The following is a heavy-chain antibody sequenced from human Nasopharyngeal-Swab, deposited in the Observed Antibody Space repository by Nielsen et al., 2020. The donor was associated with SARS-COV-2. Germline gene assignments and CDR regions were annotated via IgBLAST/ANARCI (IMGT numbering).Heavy chain of an antibody. CDR2: IYYSGST. CDR3: ARAGVGGAFDI. D-gene: IGHD3-16*01. CDR1: GGSISSYY. Sequence: ESLKISCTVSGGSISSYYWSWIRQPPGKGLEWIGYIYYSGSTNYNPSLKSRVTISVDTSKNRSSMKLSYVTAADTAVYYCARAGVGGAFDIWGQGTMVTVSS. J-gene: IGHJ3*02. V-gene: IGHV4-59*01.